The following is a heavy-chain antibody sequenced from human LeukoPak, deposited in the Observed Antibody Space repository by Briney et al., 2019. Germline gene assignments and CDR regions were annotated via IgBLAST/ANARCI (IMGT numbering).Heavy chain of an antibody. D-gene: IGHD2-15*01. J-gene: IGHJ1*01. CDR1: GFTFRSYG. CDR2: ISSDGSSK. Sequence: QPGRSLRLSCAASGFTFRSYGMHWVRQAPGKGLEWVAVISSDGSSKNYADSMKGQFTISRDNSKNTLYLQMNNLRAEDTAVYYCGCRGGSGALRHWGQGTLVTVSS. V-gene: IGHV3-30*12. CDR3: GCRGGSGALRH.